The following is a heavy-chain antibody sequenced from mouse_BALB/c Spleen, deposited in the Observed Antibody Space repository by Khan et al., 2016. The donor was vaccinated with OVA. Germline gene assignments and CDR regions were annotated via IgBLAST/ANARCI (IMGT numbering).Heavy chain of an antibody. Sequence: VQLKQSGAELVKPGASVKLSCTASGFNIKDTYLHWVKQRPEQGLEWIGRIAPANGNTQYDPKFQGQATITADTSSNPSYLQLNSLTSEDTAGDYCARPSYDPRDFEVWGAGTTVTVSS. J-gene: IGHJ1*01. V-gene: IGHV14-3*02. D-gene: IGHD2-3*01. CDR2: IAPANGNT. CDR1: GFNIKDTY. CDR3: ARPSYDPRDFEV.